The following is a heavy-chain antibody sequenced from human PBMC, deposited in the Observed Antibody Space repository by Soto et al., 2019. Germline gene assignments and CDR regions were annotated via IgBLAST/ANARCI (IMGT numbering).Heavy chain of an antibody. D-gene: IGHD3-16*02. CDR2: INAGNGNT. V-gene: IGHV1-3*01. J-gene: IGHJ4*02. CDR3: ASQAYYDYVWGSYRLDY. CDR1: GYTFTSYA. Sequence: QVQLVQSGAEVKKPGASVKVSCKASGYTFTSYAMHWVRQAPGQRLEWMGWINAGNGNTKYSQKFQGRVTITRDTTASTAYMELSSLRSEDTAVYYCASQAYYDYVWGSYRLDYWGQGTLVTVSS.